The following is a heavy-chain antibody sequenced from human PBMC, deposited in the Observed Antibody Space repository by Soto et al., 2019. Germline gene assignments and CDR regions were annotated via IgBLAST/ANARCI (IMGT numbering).Heavy chain of an antibody. CDR1: GYTFTVYY. CDR3: TRGPAAGTEDWFDP. V-gene: IGHV1-2*02. Sequence: QVRLLQSGAEVKKPGASVKVSCRTSGYTFTVYYVYWVRQAPGRGLQWMGWINPNSGDTNYLPEFQGRVTISRDTSSATAYWESSALKSDDTAVYYCTRGPAAGTEDWFDPWGQGSRVTVSS. J-gene: IGHJ5*02. D-gene: IGHD6-13*01. CDR2: INPNSGDT.